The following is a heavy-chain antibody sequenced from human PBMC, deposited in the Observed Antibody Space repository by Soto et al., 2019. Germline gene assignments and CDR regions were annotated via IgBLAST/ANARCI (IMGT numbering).Heavy chain of an antibody. CDR1: GYTLTELS. D-gene: IGHD2-15*01. J-gene: IGHJ4*02. CDR3: ARGQDIVVVVAAHDDYFDY. V-gene: IGHV1-24*01. Sequence: GASVKVSCKVSGYTLTELSMHWVRQAPGKGLEWMGGFDPEDGETIYAQKFQGRVTMTENTSISTAYMELSSLRSEDTAVYYCARGQDIVVVVAAHDDYFDYWGQGTLVTVSS. CDR2: FDPEDGET.